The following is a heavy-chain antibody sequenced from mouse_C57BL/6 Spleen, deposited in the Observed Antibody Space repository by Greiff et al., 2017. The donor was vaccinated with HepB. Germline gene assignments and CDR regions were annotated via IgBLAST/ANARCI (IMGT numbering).Heavy chain of an antibody. Sequence: QVQLKESGPELVKPGASVKISCKASGYAFSSSWMNWVKQRPGKGLEWIGRIYPGDGDTNYNGKFKGKATLTADKSSSTAYMQLSSLTSEDSAVYFCAREVTTKYYFDYWGQGTTLTVSS. CDR1: GYAFSSSW. D-gene: IGHD2-2*01. V-gene: IGHV1-82*01. CDR2: IYPGDGDT. J-gene: IGHJ2*01. CDR3: AREVTTKYYFDY.